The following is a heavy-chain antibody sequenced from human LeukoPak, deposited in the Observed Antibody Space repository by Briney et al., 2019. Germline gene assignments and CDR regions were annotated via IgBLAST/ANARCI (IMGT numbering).Heavy chain of an antibody. CDR1: GLSFSSSD. Sequence: GGSLRLSCAASGLSFSSSDMNWVRQAPGKGLEWVSYISSSSSTMYYADSVKGRFTISRDNAKNSLYLQMNSLRAEDTAVYYCARADYWGQGTLVTVSS. CDR2: ISSSSSTM. J-gene: IGHJ4*02. V-gene: IGHV3-48*03. CDR3: ARADY.